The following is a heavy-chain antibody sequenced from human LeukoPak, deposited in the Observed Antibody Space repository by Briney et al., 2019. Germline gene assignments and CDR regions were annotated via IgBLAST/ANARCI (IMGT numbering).Heavy chain of an antibody. CDR3: VKRDSSSSYPYYFDY. V-gene: IGHV3-23*01. D-gene: IGHD6-6*01. CDR2: IRGSGGRT. J-gene: IGHJ4*02. CDR1: GFTFSSYA. Sequence: GGSLRLSCAASGFTFSSYAMNWVRQAPGKGLEWVSAIRGSGGRTDYVDSVKGRFTISRDNSKSTLYLQMNSLRAEDTAVYYCVKRDSSSSYPYYFDYWGQGTLVTVSS.